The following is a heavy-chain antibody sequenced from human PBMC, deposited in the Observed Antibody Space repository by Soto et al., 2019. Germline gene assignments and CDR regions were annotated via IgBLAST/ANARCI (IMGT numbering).Heavy chain of an antibody. J-gene: IGHJ6*02. CDR2: ISYDGSNK. Sequence: QVQLVESGGGVVQPGRSLRLSCAASGFTFSSYAMHWVRQAPGKGLEWVAVISYDGSNKYYADSVKGRFTISRDNSKKPLYLQMNSLRAEDTAVYYCARDLAAAAFYYYYGMDVWGQGTTVTVSS. V-gene: IGHV3-30-3*01. CDR1: GFTFSSYA. D-gene: IGHD6-25*01. CDR3: ARDLAAAAFYYYYGMDV.